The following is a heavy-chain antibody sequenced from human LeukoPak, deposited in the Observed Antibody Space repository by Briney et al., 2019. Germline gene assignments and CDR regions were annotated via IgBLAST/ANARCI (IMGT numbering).Heavy chain of an antibody. D-gene: IGHD3-10*01. CDR3: ARTLSGSFYSDD. Sequence: SETLSLTCTVSGGSISSYLWSWIRQPPGKGLEWIGYIYNSGNTNYNPSLKSRVTISVDTSKNQFSLKLSSVTAADTAVYYCARTLSGSFYSDDWGQGTLVTVSS. V-gene: IGHV4-59*01. J-gene: IGHJ4*02. CDR2: IYNSGNT. CDR1: GGSISSYL.